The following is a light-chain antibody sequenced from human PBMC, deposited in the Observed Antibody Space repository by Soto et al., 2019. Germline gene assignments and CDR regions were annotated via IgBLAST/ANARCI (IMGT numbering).Light chain of an antibody. Sequence: DIQMTQSPSTLSASVGDRVTITCRASQSISSWLAWYQQKPGKAPKLLIYDASSLESGVPSRFSGSGSGTEFTLTISSLQPDDFATYYCQQYNNWPRDTFGGGTRVEIK. CDR2: DAS. CDR3: QQYNNWPRDT. V-gene: IGKV1-5*01. CDR1: QSISSW. J-gene: IGKJ4*01.